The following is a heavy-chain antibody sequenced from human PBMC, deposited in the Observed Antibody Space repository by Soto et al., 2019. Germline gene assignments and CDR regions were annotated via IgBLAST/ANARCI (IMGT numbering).Heavy chain of an antibody. J-gene: IGHJ6*02. CDR1: GYSFTSYW. CDR2: IDPSDSYT. D-gene: IGHD6-13*01. Sequence: PGESLKISCKGSGYSFTSYWISWVRQMHGKGLEWMGRIDPSDSYTNYSPSFQGHVTISADKSISTAYLQWSSLKASDTAMYYCARSEAAGFGYYYYGMDVWGQGTTVTVSS. CDR3: ARSEAAGFGYYYYGMDV. V-gene: IGHV5-10-1*01.